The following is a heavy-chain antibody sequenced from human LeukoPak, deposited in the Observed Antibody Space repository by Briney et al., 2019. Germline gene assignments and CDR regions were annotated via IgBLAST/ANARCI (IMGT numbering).Heavy chain of an antibody. CDR3: ATGGTYYYDSSGQSFDY. CDR1: GFTFTSSA. J-gene: IGHJ4*02. Sequence: ASVKVSCKASGFTFTSSAVQWVRQARGQRLEWIGWIVVGSGNTNYAQKFQERVTITRDMSASTAYMELSSLRSEDTAVYYCATGGTYYYDSSGQSFDYWGQGTLVTVSS. V-gene: IGHV1-58*01. CDR2: IVVGSGNT. D-gene: IGHD3-22*01.